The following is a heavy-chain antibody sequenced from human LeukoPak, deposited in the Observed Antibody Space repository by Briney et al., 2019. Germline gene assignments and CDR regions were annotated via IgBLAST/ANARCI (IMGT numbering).Heavy chain of an antibody. CDR1: GGSISSGNYY. Sequence: SQTLSLTCTVSGGSISSGNYYWSWIRQHPGKGLEWIGNIYDGGKTYDNPSLKSRITTSIDTSKNQFSLRLRSVTAADAAIYFCARGPRSNTYYYYFYIDVWGIGTTATVSS. J-gene: IGHJ6*03. V-gene: IGHV4-31*03. CDR3: ARGPRSNTYYYYFYIDV. CDR2: IYDGGKT.